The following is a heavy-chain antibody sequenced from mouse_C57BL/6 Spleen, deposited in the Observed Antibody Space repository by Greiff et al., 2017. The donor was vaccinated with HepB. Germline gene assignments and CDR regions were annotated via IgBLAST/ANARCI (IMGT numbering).Heavy chain of an antibody. D-gene: IGHD1-1*01. V-gene: IGHV1-52*01. J-gene: IGHJ2*01. CDR1: GYTFTSYW. Sequence: QVHVKQPGAELVRPGSSVKLSCKASGYTFTSYWMHWVKQRPIQGLEWIGNIDPSDSETHYNQKFKDKATLTVDKSSSTAYMQLSSLTSEDSAVYYCARNGYYGSPYYFDYWGQGTTLTVSS. CDR3: ARNGYYGSPYYFDY. CDR2: IDPSDSET.